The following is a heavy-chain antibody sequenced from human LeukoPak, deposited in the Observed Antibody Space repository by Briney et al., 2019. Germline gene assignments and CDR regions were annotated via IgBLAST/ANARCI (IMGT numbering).Heavy chain of an antibody. CDR3: ARSVGATTRLYYFDY. D-gene: IGHD1-26*01. V-gene: IGHV3-23*01. J-gene: IGHJ4*02. Sequence: PGGSLRLSCAASGFTFSSHAMSWVRQAPGKGLEWVSAISGSGGSTYYADSVKGRFTISRDNSKNTLYLQMNSLRAEDTAVYYCARSVGATTRLYYFDYWGQGTLVTVSS. CDR2: ISGSGGST. CDR1: GFTFSSHA.